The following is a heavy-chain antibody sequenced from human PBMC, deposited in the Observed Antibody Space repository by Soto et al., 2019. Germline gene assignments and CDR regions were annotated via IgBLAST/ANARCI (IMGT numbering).Heavy chain of an antibody. CDR3: ARLGIGELSLYAWDY. CDR1: GGTFSSYA. V-gene: IGHV1-69*01. J-gene: IGHJ4*02. CDR2: IIPIFGTA. D-gene: IGHD3-16*02. Sequence: QVQLVQSGAEVKKPGSSVKVSCKASGGTFSSYAISWVRQAPGQGLEWMGGIIPIFGTANYAQKFQGRITIAVAESTSTSYRGLRSLSSDDTAVYYFARLGIGELSLYAWDYWGRGSLVTACS.